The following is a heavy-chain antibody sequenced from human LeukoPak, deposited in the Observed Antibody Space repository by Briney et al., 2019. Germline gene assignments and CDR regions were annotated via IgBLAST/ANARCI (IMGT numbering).Heavy chain of an antibody. D-gene: IGHD3-22*01. CDR3: ARGRNYYDSSGYYYEGDAFDI. CDR1: GYIFSSYY. Sequence: ASVKVSCKASGYIFSSYYMYWVRQAPGQGLEWMGIINPSGGSIRYAQKFQGRVTMTRDTSTSTVYMELSSLRSEDTAVYYCARGRNYYDSSGYYYEGDAFDIWGQGTMVTVSS. CDR2: INPSGGSI. V-gene: IGHV1-46*01. J-gene: IGHJ3*02.